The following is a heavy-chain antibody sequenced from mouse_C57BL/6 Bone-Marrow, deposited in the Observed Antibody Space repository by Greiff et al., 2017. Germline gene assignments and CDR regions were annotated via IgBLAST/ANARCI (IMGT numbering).Heavy chain of an antibody. CDR3: ASGTGKGCAY. CDR1: GFSLTSYG. J-gene: IGHJ3*01. V-gene: IGHV2-6*01. CDR2: IWGVGST. Sequence: VKLMESGPGLVAPSQSLSITCTVSGFSLTSYGVDWVRQSPGKGLEWLGVIWGVGSTNYNSALKSRLSISKDNSKSQVFLKMNSLQTDDTAMYYCASGTGKGCAYWGQGTLVTVSA.